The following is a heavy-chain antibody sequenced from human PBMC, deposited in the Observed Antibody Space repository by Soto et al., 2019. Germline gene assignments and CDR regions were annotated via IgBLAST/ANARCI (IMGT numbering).Heavy chain of an antibody. CDR2: INPRTGST. J-gene: IGHJ2*01. CDR3: ARDGGLLTASWHYDL. V-gene: IGHV1-46*01. CDR1: GYSFTNYC. D-gene: IGHD2-15*01. Sequence: QVQLVQSGADVKKPGTSVKVSCKAAGYSFTNYCMYWVRQAPGQGLEWMGMINPRTGSTRYAQKFQDRVTLTRDTSTTTVYMELSTLISDDTAVYYCARDGGLLTASWHYDLWGPGTGHCLF.